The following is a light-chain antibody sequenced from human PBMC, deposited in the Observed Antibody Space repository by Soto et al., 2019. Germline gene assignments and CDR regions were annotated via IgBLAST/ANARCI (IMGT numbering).Light chain of an antibody. J-gene: IGKJ4*01. V-gene: IGKV1-5*03. CDR3: KQYNAFLT. Sequence: DIQMTHSPTTLSASVLYIVTITFRSSHSIIKWLAWYQQKPGKAPNLLIYEASTLQSGVPSRFSGSGSGTEFTLTISSLQPDDSATYYCKQYNAFLTFGGGTKVDIK. CDR1: HSIIKW. CDR2: EAS.